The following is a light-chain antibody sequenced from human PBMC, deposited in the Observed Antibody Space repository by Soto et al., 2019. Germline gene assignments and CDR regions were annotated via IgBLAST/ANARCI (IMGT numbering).Light chain of an antibody. J-gene: IGKJ1*01. V-gene: IGKV1-39*01. Sequence: DIQMTQSPSSLSASVGDRVTITCRASQNINNYLSWYQQRPGKAPKFLIYVASSFQSGVPSRFSGSGSGTDFNLTISSLQPEDFATYYCQQSYSSPRTFGQGNTVDIK. CDR3: QQSYSSPRT. CDR1: QNINNY. CDR2: VAS.